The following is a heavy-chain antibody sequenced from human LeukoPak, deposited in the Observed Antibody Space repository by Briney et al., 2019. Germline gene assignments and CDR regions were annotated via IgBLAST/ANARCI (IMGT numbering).Heavy chain of an antibody. J-gene: IGHJ4*02. V-gene: IGHV1-18*01. D-gene: IGHD5-18*01. CDR1: GYTFTSYG. CDR3: ARTRGYSYGYVLYFDY. Sequence: ASVKVSCKASGYTFTSYGISWVRQAPGQGLEWMGWISAYSSNTNYAQKLQGRVTMTTDTSTSTAYMELRSLRSDDTAVYYCARTRGYSYGYVLYFDYWGQGTLVTVSS. CDR2: ISAYSSNT.